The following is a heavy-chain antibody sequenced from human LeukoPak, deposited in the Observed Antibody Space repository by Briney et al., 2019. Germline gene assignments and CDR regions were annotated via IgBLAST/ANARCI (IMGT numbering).Heavy chain of an antibody. CDR1: GFTFSSYE. D-gene: IGHD6-19*01. V-gene: IGHV3-48*03. CDR3: ARGRAVAANLDFDY. J-gene: IGHJ4*02. Sequence: GGSLRLSCAASGFTFSSYEMNWVRQAPGKGLEWVSYISSSGSTTYYADSVKGRFTISRDNAKNSLYLQMNSLRAEDTAVYYCARGRAVAANLDFDYWGQGTLVTVSS. CDR2: ISSSGSTT.